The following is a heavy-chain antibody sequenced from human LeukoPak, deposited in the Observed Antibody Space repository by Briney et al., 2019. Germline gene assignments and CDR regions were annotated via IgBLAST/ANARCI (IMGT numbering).Heavy chain of an antibody. CDR1: AYIFSNYW. J-gene: IGHJ4*02. CDR3: ARSTLAYCGGDCYSWQVWDY. D-gene: IGHD2-21*02. V-gene: IGHV5-51*01. CDR2: IYPGDSGT. Sequence: GESLKISCQGSAYIFSNYWIGWVRQMPGKGLEWMGIIYPGDSGTRYSPSFQGQVTISADKSIGTAYLQWSSLKASDTAMYYCARSTLAYCGGDCYSWQVWDYWGQGTLVTVSS.